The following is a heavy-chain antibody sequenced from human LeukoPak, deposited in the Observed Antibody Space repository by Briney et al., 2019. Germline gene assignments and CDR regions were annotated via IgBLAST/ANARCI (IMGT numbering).Heavy chain of an antibody. D-gene: IGHD3-10*01. CDR3: ARITGPVRGSTAPRNSDY. CDR1: GYTFTSYG. CDR2: ISAYNGNR. V-gene: IGHV1-18*01. Sequence: GASVKVSCKASGYTFTSYGISWVRQAPGQGLEWMGWISAYNGNRYYEQKFQGRVTMTTDTSTSTAYMELRSLRSDDTAVYYCARITGPVRGSTAPRNSDYWGQGTLITVSS. J-gene: IGHJ4*02.